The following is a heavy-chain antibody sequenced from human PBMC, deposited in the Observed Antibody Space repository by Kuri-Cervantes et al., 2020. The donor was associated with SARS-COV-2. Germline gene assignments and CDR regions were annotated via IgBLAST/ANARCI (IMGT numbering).Heavy chain of an antibody. D-gene: IGHD2-2*01. Sequence: GGSLRLSCAASDYTFNNYGMHWVRQAPGKGLEWVAVISFDGSKRYFGDSVKCRFAISRDNSNNTLYLQMNSLRPEDTAVYYCAQDVQYCTRTSCSHYDYYGMDVWGQGTTVTVSS. CDR1: DYTFNNYG. V-gene: IGHV3-30*18. CDR2: ISFDGSKR. CDR3: AQDVQYCTRTSCSHYDYYGMDV. J-gene: IGHJ6*02.